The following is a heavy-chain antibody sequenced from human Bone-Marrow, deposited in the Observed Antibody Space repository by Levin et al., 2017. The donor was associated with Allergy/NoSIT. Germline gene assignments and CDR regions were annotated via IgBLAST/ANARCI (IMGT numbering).Heavy chain of an antibody. CDR2: IYSGPDT. V-gene: IGHV3-53*01. CDR3: ARLNSSGWSYYFGVDV. D-gene: IGHD6-19*01. CDR1: GFIVSNNY. Sequence: PGGSLRLSCTVSGFIVSNNYMMWVRQAPGKGLDWVSVIYSGPDTYYADSVRGRFTISRDNSRNTLYLQMNSLRAEDTAVYYCARLNSSGWSYYFGVDVWGQGTTVTVSS. J-gene: IGHJ6*02.